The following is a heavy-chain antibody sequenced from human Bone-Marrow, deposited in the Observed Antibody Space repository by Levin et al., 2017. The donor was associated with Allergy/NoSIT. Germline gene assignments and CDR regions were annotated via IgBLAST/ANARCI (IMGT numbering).Heavy chain of an antibody. Sequence: GGSLRLSCAASGFTFSSSAMSWVRQAPGKGLEWVSGITGSGDDTYYADSVKGRFTISRDNSKTTLYLQMNSLRADDTAVYYCARVAGVEMATIGDAFDVWGQGTMVTVSS. D-gene: IGHD5-24*01. CDR1: GFTFSSSA. CDR3: ARVAGVEMATIGDAFDV. V-gene: IGHV3-23*01. J-gene: IGHJ3*01. CDR2: ITGSGDDT.